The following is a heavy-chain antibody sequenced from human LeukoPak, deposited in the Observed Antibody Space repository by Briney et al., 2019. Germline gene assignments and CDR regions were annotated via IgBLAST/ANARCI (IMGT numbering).Heavy chain of an antibody. CDR3: ASLVVIYGGVFDP. CDR2: IYTSGST. D-gene: IGHD3-22*01. Sequence: SQTLSLTCTVSGGSISSGSYYWSWIRQPAGKGLEWIGHIYTSGSTNYNPSLKSRVTISVDTSKNQFSLKLSSVTAADTAVYYCASLVVIYGGVFDPWGQGTLVTVSS. J-gene: IGHJ5*02. CDR1: GGSISSGSYY. V-gene: IGHV4-61*09.